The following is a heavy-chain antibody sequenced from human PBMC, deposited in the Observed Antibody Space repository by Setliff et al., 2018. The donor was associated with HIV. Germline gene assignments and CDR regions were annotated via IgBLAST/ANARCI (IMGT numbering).Heavy chain of an antibody. D-gene: IGHD7-27*01. J-gene: IGHJ3*02. CDR1: GGTFTNSA. CDR2: IVPILGIA. Sequence: GASVKVSCKASGGTFTNSAIGWVRQAPGQGHEWMGAIVPILGIANSAQKFQGRVTITTDESTNTAYMELSSLRSEDTAVYYCARIPTGGAFDIWGQGTVVTVSS. V-gene: IGHV1-69*10. CDR3: ARIPTGGAFDI.